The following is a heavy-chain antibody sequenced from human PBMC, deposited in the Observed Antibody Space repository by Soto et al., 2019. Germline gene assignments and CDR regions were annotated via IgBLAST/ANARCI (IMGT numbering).Heavy chain of an antibody. CDR3: ATPGLGTGRYFFHD. J-gene: IGHJ4*02. CDR2: ISASGGST. Sequence: EVQLLDSGGGLVQPGGSLRLSCVASGFTSSSCAMRWVRQAPGKGLEWVSGISASGGSTYYADSVKGRFTISRDNYKNTLYLQMNSLRADDSAVYYWATPGLGTGRYFFHDWGQGTLVTVSS. D-gene: IGHD2-8*02. V-gene: IGHV3-23*01. CDR1: GFTSSSCA.